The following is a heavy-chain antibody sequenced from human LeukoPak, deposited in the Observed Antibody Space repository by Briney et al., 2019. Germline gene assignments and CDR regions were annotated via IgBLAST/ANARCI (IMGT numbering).Heavy chain of an antibody. V-gene: IGHV4-4*07. J-gene: IGHJ4*02. CDR2: VYTSGST. CDR1: GVSINSYY. CDR3: ARSRYPSHFDY. Sequence: SETLSLTCTVSGVSINSYYWSWIRQPAGKGLEWIGRVYTSGSTNYNPSLESRVTMSVDTSKNQFSLKLSSVTAADTAVYYCARSRYPSHFDYWGQGTLVTVSS. D-gene: IGHD2-2*01.